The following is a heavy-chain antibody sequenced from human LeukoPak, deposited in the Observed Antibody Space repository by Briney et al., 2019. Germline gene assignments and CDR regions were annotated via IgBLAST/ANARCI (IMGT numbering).Heavy chain of an antibody. CDR3: ARVGYSSSWSGHYYYGMDV. CDR1: GFTFSSYG. CDR2: IWYDGSNK. Sequence: HPGGSLRLSCAASGFTFSSYGMHWVRQAPGKGLEWVAVIWYDGSNKYYADSVKGRFTISRDNSKNTLYLQMNSLRAEDTAVYYCARVGYSSSWSGHYYYGMDVWGQGTTVTVSS. J-gene: IGHJ6*02. V-gene: IGHV3-33*01. D-gene: IGHD6-13*01.